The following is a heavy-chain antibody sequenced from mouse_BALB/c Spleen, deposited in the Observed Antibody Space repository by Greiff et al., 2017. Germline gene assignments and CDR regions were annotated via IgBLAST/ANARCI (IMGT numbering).Heavy chain of an antibody. Sequence: QQSCKASGYTFTSYWMNWVKQRPEQGLEWIGRIDPYDSETHYNQKFKDKAILTVDKSSSTAYMQLSSLTSEDSAVYYCANYDVGAMDYWGQGTSVTVSS. CDR1: GYTFTSYW. CDR2: IDPYDSET. V-gene: IGHV1-74*01. J-gene: IGHJ4*01. D-gene: IGHD2-4*01. CDR3: ANYDVGAMDY.